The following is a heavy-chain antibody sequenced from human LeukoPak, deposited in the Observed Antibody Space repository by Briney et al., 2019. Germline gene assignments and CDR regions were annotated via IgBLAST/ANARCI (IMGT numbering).Heavy chain of an antibody. CDR1: GYTFTGYY. D-gene: IGHD6-19*01. CDR2: ISAYNGNA. J-gene: IGHJ4*02. V-gene: IGHV1-18*04. Sequence: ASVKVSCKASGYTFTGYYMHWVRQAPGQGLEWMGWISAYNGNANYAQKLQGRVTMTTDTSTSTAYVELRSLRSDDTAVYYCARVRLNSSGWYGNYWGQGTLVTVSS. CDR3: ARVRLNSSGWYGNY.